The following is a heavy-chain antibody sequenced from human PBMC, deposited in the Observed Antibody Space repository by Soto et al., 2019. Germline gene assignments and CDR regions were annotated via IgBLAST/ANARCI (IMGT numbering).Heavy chain of an antibody. CDR2: IYYSGST. Sequence: TSETLSLTCTVSVGSISSYYWSWIRQPPGKGLEWIGSIYYSGSTFYNPSLKSRVTISVDSSKNQFSLKLSSVTAADTAVYYCARRDGDYFDYWGQGTLVTVSS. V-gene: IGHV4-39*01. CDR3: ARRDGDYFDY. CDR1: VGSISSYY. J-gene: IGHJ4*02. D-gene: IGHD4-17*01.